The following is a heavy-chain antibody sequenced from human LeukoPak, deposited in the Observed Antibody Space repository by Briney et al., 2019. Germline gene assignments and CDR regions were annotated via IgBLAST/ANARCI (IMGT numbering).Heavy chain of an antibody. D-gene: IGHD1-26*01. Sequence: PGASLRLSCAASGFTFSSYAMSWVRQAPWKGLEWVSAISGSGGSTYYADSVKGRFTISRDNSKNTLYLQMNSLRAEDTAVYYCAKESGSYFDAFDIWGQGTMVTVSS. CDR2: ISGSGGST. V-gene: IGHV3-23*01. CDR1: GFTFSSYA. J-gene: IGHJ3*02. CDR3: AKESGSYFDAFDI.